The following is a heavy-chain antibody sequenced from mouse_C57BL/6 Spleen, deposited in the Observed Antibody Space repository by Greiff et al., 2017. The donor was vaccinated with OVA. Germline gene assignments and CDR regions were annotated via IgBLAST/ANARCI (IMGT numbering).Heavy chain of an antibody. CDR3: GNGSSYSWYFDV. D-gene: IGHD1-1*01. CDR1: GYTFTSYW. Sequence: QVQLQQPGAELVRPGTSVKLSCKASGYTFTSYWMHWVKQRPGQGLEWIGVIDPSDSYTNYNQKFKGKATLTVDTSSSTAYMKLSSLTSEDSAVYYCGNGSSYSWYFDVWGTGTTVTVSS. CDR2: IDPSDSYT. V-gene: IGHV1-59*01. J-gene: IGHJ1*03.